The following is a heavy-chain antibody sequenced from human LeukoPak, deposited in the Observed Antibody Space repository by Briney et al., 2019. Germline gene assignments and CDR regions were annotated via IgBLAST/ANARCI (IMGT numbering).Heavy chain of an antibody. CDR1: GFTVGSNY. D-gene: IGHD3-22*01. Sequence: GGSLRLSCAASGFTVGSNYMSWVRQAPGKGLEWVSGIHSGDSTYYADSVKGRITISRDNSKNMLYLQMSSLRAEDTAVYHCARASGGYYDSSGSFDYWGQGTLVTVSS. J-gene: IGHJ4*02. CDR3: ARASGGYYDSSGSFDY. CDR2: IHSGDST. V-gene: IGHV3-53*01.